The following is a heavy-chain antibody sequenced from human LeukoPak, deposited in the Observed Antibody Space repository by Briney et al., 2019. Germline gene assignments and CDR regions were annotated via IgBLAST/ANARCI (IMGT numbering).Heavy chain of an antibody. V-gene: IGHV3-23*01. CDR3: VKSRRVGANQRGLFDY. CDR2: VSGSGRNT. J-gene: IGHJ4*02. Sequence: TGGSLRLSCAVSGLTLRNIFLNWARQAPGKGLEWVSSVSGSGRNTFYPDSVEGRFTISRDNSKNTVYLQMNSLRADDTAVYYCVKSRRVGANQRGLFDYWGQGTLVTVSP. CDR1: GLTLRNIF. D-gene: IGHD1-26*01.